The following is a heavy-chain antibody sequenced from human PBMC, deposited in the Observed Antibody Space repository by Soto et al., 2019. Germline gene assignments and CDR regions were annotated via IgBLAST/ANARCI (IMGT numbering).Heavy chain of an antibody. D-gene: IGHD3-9*01. V-gene: IGHV4-31*03. CDR1: GGSISSGGYY. CDR3: ARGGYDILTGYYYYYGMDV. CDR2: IYYSGST. J-gene: IGHJ6*02. Sequence: QVQLQESGPGLVKPSQTLSLTCTVSGGSISSGGYYWSWIRQHPGKGLEWIGYIYYSGSTYYNPSHKSRVTISVDTSKNQCSLKLSSVTAADTAVYYCARGGYDILTGYYYYYGMDVWGQGTTVTVSS.